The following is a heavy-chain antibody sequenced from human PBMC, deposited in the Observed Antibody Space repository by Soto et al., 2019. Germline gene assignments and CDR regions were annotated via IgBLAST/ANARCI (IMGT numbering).Heavy chain of an antibody. CDR3: ARGIRTVEWFDP. D-gene: IGHD4-4*01. Sequence: QVQLVESGGGVVQPGRSLRLSCAASGFTFSSYGMHWVRQAPGKGLEWVAVIWYDGSNKYYADSVKGRFTISRDNSKNTLYLQMTSLRAEDTAVYYCARGIRTVEWFDPWGQGTLVTVSS. J-gene: IGHJ5*02. V-gene: IGHV3-33*01. CDR2: IWYDGSNK. CDR1: GFTFSSYG.